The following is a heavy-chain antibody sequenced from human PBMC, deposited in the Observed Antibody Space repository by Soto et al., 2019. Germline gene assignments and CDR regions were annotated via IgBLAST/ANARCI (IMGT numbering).Heavy chain of an antibody. Sequence: SETLSLTCTVSGGSISSSSYYWGWIRQPPGKGLEWIGSIYYSGSTYYNPSLKSRVTISVDTSKNQFSLKLSSVTAADTAVYYCARLPSSSPDYYYYYMDVWGKGTTVTVSS. CDR2: IYYSGST. D-gene: IGHD6-6*01. J-gene: IGHJ6*03. CDR3: ARLPSSSPDYYYYYMDV. CDR1: GGSISSSSYY. V-gene: IGHV4-39*01.